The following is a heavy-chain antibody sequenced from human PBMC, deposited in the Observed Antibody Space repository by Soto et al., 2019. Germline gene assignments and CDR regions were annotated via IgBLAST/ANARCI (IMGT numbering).Heavy chain of an antibody. V-gene: IGHV4-59*01. CDR3: ARAIYCTNGVCYIFDY. CDR2: IYYSGST. J-gene: IGHJ4*02. CDR1: GGSISSYY. D-gene: IGHD2-8*01. Sequence: SETLSLTCTVSGGSISSYYWSWIRQPPGKGLEWIGYIYYSGSTNYNPSLKSRVTISVDTSKNQFSLKLSSVTAADTAVYYCARAIYCTNGVCYIFDYWGQGTLVTVSS.